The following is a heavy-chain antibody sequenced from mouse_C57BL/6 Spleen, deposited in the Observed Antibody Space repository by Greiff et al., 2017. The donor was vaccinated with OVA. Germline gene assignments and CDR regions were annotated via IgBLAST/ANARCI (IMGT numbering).Heavy chain of an antibody. CDR1: GFTFSDYG. CDR3: AYYYGSSYSYWYFDV. D-gene: IGHD1-1*01. CDR2: ISSGSSTI. J-gene: IGHJ1*03. V-gene: IGHV5-17*01. Sequence: EVMLVESGGGLVKPGGSLKLSCAASGFTFSDYGMHWVRQAPEQGLEWVAYISSGSSTIYYADTVKGRFTISRDNAKNTLFLQMTSLRSEDTAMYYCAYYYGSSYSYWYFDVWGTGTTVTVSS.